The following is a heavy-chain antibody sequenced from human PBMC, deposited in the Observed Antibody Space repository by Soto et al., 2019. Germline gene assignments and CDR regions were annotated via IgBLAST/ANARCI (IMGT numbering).Heavy chain of an antibody. Sequence: PSETLSLTCTVSGGSISSSSYYWGWIRQPPGKGLEWIGSIYYSGSTYYNPSLKSRVTISVDTSKNQFSLKLSSVTAADTAVYYCARVTVAGNYYYYGMDVWGQGTTVT. J-gene: IGHJ6*02. V-gene: IGHV4-39*01. CDR2: IYYSGST. CDR3: ARVTVAGNYYYYGMDV. CDR1: GGSISSSSYY. D-gene: IGHD6-19*01.